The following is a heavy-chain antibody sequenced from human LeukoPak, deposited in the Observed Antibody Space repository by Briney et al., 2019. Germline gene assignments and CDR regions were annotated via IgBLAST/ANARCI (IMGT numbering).Heavy chain of an antibody. CDR2: INPSGGST. D-gene: IGHD3-22*01. Sequence: ASVTVSCKASGYTFTSYYMHWVRQAPGQGLEWMGIINPSGGSTSYAQKLQGRVTMTRDTSTSTVYMELSSLRSEDTAVYYCARESPRSVVVITNGVDYWGQGTLVTVSS. J-gene: IGHJ4*02. V-gene: IGHV1-46*01. CDR1: GYTFTSYY. CDR3: ARESPRSVVVITNGVDY.